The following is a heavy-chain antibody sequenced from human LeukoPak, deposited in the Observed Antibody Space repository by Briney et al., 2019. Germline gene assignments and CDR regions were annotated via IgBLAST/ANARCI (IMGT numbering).Heavy chain of an antibody. V-gene: IGHV3-15*07. J-gene: IGHJ3*02. CDR3: TTPDYYDSSGYFYAFDI. D-gene: IGHD3-22*01. CDR1: GFTFSNAW. Sequence: NPGGSLRLSCAASGFTFSNAWMNWVRQAPGKGLEWVGRIKSKTDGGTTDYAAPVKGRFTISRDDSKNTLYLQMNSLKTEDTAVYYCTTPDYYDSSGYFYAFDIWGQGTMVTVSS. CDR2: IKSKTDGGTT.